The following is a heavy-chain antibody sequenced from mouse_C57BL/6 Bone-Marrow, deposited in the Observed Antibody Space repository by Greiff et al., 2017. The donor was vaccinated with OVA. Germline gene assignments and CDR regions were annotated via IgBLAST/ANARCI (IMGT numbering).Heavy chain of an antibody. D-gene: IGHD1-1*01. V-gene: IGHV1-81*01. Sequence: QVQLQQSGAELARPGASVKLSCKASGYTFTSYGISWVKQRTGQGLEWIGEIYPRSGNTYYNEKFKGKATLTAYKSSSTAYMELRSLTSEDSAVYFCARQRLLFYAMDYWGQGTSVTVSS. CDR1: GYTFTSYG. CDR2: IYPRSGNT. CDR3: ARQRLLFYAMDY. J-gene: IGHJ4*01.